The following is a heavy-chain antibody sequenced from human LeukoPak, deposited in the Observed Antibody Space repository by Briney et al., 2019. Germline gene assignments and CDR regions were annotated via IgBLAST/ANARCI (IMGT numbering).Heavy chain of an antibody. D-gene: IGHD5-18*01. J-gene: IGHJ4*02. CDR2: IASGIQI. Sequence: GGSLRLSCTASGFTLGSHDMHWVRQTTGEGLQWVAAIASGIQIFYAGSVKGRFTVSREDAKKSLYLQMNSLRAGDTAVYYCVREARGYHYTYFDYRGQGTLVTVSS. V-gene: IGHV3-13*01. CDR3: VREARGYHYTYFDY. CDR1: GFTLGSHD.